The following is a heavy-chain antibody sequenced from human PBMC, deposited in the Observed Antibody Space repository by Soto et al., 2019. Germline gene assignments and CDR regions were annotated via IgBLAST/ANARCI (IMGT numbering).Heavy chain of an antibody. V-gene: IGHV4-39*01. Sequence: QLQLQESGPGLVKPSETLSLTCTVSGGSISSSSYYWGWIRQPPGKGLEWIGSIYYSGSTYYNPSLKSRVTLSVDTSKHQFALKLSSVTAADTAVYYCARRGGVGATTYDYWGQGTLVTVSS. CDR3: ARRGGVGATTYDY. CDR2: IYYSGST. CDR1: GGSISSSSYY. D-gene: IGHD1-26*01. J-gene: IGHJ4*02.